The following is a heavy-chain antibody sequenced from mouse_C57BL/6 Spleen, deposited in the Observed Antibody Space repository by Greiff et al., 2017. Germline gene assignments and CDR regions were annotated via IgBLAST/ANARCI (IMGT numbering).Heavy chain of an antibody. CDR2: IGPSDGDA. CDR3: ARDGYDRDSDY. J-gene: IGHJ2*01. D-gene: IGHD2-2*01. CDR1: GYTFTSYC. Sequence: QVQLQQSGPELVRPGSSVKLSCKASGYTFTSYCMHWVKQRPIQGLEWIGNIGPSDGDANYNQKFKDKATLTVDKSSSTAYMQLSSLTSEDSAVYYCARDGYDRDSDYWGQGTTLTVSS. V-gene: IGHV1-52*01.